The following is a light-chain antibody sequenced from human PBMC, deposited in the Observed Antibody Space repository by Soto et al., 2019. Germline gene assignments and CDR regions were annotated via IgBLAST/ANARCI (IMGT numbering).Light chain of an antibody. CDR2: DVS. Sequence: QSALTQPRSVSGSPGQSVTISCTGTSSDIGGYDYVSWYQQHPGKAPKVMIYDVSKRPSGVPDRFSGSKSGNTASLTISGLQAEDEADYHCCSYAGSYTLVFGGGTQLTVL. V-gene: IGLV2-11*01. J-gene: IGLJ2*01. CDR1: SSDIGGYDY. CDR3: CSYAGSYTLV.